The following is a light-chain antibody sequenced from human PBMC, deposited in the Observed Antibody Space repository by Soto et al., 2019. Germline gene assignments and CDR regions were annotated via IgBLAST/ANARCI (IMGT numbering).Light chain of an antibody. J-gene: IGLJ1*01. Sequence: QSARTQPPSASGTPGQRVTISCSGSSSNIGSNTVNWYQQLPGTAPKLLIYSNNQRPSGVPDRFSGSKSGTSASLAISGLQSEDEADYYCAAWDDSLNGRYVFGTGTKVTVL. CDR1: SSNIGSNT. CDR2: SNN. V-gene: IGLV1-44*01. CDR3: AAWDDSLNGRYV.